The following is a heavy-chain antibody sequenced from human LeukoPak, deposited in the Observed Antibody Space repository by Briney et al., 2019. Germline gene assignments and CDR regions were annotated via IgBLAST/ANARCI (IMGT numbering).Heavy chain of an antibody. V-gene: IGHV3-48*03. Sequence: PGGSLRLSCAGSGLSFSDDGMNWVRQAPGKGLEWLTFISPSGRSVSYADSVKGRFTIARDNAKKSLYLQMDSLRGEDTAIYYCTRDAGSDFWGQGTLVTVSS. CDR3: TRDAGSDF. CDR2: ISPSGRSV. CDR1: GLSFSDDG. D-gene: IGHD3-10*01. J-gene: IGHJ4*02.